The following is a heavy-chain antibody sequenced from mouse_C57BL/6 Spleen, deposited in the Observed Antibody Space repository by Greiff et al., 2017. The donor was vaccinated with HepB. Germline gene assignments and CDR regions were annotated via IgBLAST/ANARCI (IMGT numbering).Heavy chain of an antibody. D-gene: IGHD4-1*01. CDR2: IYPGSGST. CDR1: GYTFTSYW. V-gene: IGHV1-55*01. CDR3: AREAETGTLFAY. J-gene: IGHJ3*01. Sequence: QVQLQQPGAELVKPGASVKMSCKASGYTFTSYWITWVKQRPGQGLEWIGDIYPGSGSTNYNEKFKSKATLTVDTSSSTAYMQLSSLTSEDAAVYYCAREAETGTLFAYWGQGTLVTVSA.